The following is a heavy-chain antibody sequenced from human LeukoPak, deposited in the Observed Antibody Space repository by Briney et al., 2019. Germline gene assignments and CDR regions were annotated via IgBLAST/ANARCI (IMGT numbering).Heavy chain of an antibody. CDR3: AKDFPHLGSGSWYRDAFDI. CDR2: ISGSGGST. V-gene: IGHV3-23*01. J-gene: IGHJ3*02. CDR1: GFTFSSYA. D-gene: IGHD6-13*01. Sequence: PGGSLRLSCAASGFTFSSYAMSWVRQAPGKGLEWVSAISGSGGSTYYADSVKGRFTISRDNSKNTLYLQMNSLRAEDTAVYYCAKDFPHLGSGSWYRDAFDIWGQGTMVTVCS.